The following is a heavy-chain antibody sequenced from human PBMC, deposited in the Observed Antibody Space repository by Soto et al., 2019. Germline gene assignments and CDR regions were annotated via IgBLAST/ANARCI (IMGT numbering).Heavy chain of an antibody. J-gene: IGHJ6*03. V-gene: IGHV3-49*03. CDR2: IRSKAYGGTT. CDR3: TRAEGIQLWIYYYYMDV. CDR1: GFTFGDYA. Sequence: GGSLRLSCTASGFTFGDYAMSWFRQAPGKGLEWVGFIRSKAYGGTTEYAASVKGRFTISRDDSKSIAYLQMNSLKTEDTAVYYCTRAEGIQLWIYYYYMDVWGKGTTVTVSS. D-gene: IGHD5-18*01.